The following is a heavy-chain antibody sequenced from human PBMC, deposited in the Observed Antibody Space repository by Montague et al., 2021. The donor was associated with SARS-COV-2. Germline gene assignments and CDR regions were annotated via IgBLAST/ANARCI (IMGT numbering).Heavy chain of an antibody. D-gene: IGHD3-16*01. J-gene: IGHJ6*02. CDR2: ISHTEST. CDR1: SGSISNYY. Sequence: SETLSLTCTVSSGSISNYYWSWIRQPPGKGLEWIGFISHTESTNYNPSLESRVSISIDTSKSKFSLRVRSMTAADAAVYDCARSVQFAYGLDVWGQGTTVTISS. CDR3: ARSVQFAYGLDV. V-gene: IGHV4-59*08.